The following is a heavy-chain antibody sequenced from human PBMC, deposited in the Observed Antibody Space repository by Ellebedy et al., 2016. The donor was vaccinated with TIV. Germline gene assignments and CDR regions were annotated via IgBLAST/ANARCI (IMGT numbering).Heavy chain of an antibody. CDR2: INPNNGGT. CDR3: AREGGAYCGGDCFST. V-gene: IGHV1-2*04. J-gene: IGHJ5*02. Sequence: AASVKVSCKASGYTFTGYYIHWVRHAPGQGLEWMGWINPNNGGTNYAHKFQGWVTMTRDTSISTAYLELSRLRSDDTAVYYCAREGGAYCGGDCFSTWGQGTLVTVSS. D-gene: IGHD2-21*02. CDR1: GYTFTGYY.